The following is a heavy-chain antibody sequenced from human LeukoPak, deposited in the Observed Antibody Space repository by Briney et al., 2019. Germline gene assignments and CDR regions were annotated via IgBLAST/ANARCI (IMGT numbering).Heavy chain of an antibody. J-gene: IGHJ4*02. V-gene: IGHV1-46*01. CDR2: INPSGGST. CDR3: ARSNNYYESSGYYAKTRRDFDY. Sequence: ASVRVSCKASGYTFTSYYMHWVRQAPGQGLEWMGIINPSGGSTNYAQKFQGRVTMTRATSTSTVYMGLSSLRSEDTAVYYCARSNNYYESSGYYAKTRRDFDYWGQGTLVTVSS. D-gene: IGHD3-22*01. CDR1: GYTFTSYY.